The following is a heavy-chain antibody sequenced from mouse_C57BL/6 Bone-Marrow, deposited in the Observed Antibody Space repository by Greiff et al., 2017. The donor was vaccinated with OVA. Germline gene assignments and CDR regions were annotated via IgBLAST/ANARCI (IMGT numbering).Heavy chain of an antibody. CDR1: GYTFTDYN. CDR3: ARFWDGDYFDY. J-gene: IGHJ2*01. D-gene: IGHD4-1*01. Sequence: EVQLQESGPELVKPGASVKMSCKASGYTFTDYNMHWVKQSPGKSLEWIGYINPNNGGTSYNQKFKGKATLTVNKSSSTAYMELRSLTSEDSAVYYCARFWDGDYFDYWGQGTTLTVSS. CDR2: INPNNGGT. V-gene: IGHV1-22*01.